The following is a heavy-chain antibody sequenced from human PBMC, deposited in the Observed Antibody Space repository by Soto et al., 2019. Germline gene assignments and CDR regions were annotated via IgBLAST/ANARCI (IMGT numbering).Heavy chain of an antibody. CDR3: ARHDCISSSCYYYYSYGMDV. V-gene: IGHV1-69*12. CDR1: GGTFSSYA. Sequence: QVQLVQSGAEVKKPGSSVKVSCKASGGTFSSYAISWVRQAPGQGLEWMGGIIPIFDTANYAQKFQGRVTSTADESTXTXYXXLSSLGSEDTAVYYCARHDCISSSCYYYYSYGMDVWGHGTTVTVSS. CDR2: IIPIFDTA. D-gene: IGHD2-2*01. J-gene: IGHJ6*02.